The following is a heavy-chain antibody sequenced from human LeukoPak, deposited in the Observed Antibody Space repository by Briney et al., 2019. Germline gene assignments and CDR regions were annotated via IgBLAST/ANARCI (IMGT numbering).Heavy chain of an antibody. Sequence: GGSLRLSCAASGFTFSSYAMSWVRQAPGKGLEWVSAISGSSGSTYYADSVKGRFTISRDNSKNTLYLQMNSLRAEDTAVYYCAKDIGGSYYYFDYWGQGTLVTVSS. D-gene: IGHD1-26*01. CDR1: GFTFSSYA. CDR2: ISGSSGST. CDR3: AKDIGGSYYYFDY. J-gene: IGHJ4*02. V-gene: IGHV3-23*01.